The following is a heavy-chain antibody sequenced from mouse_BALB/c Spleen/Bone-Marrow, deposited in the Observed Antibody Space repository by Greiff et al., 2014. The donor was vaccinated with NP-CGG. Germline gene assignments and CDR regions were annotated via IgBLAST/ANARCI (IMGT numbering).Heavy chain of an antibody. CDR3: AREDGNYGYWYFDV. CDR2: FNPYNDGT. CDR1: GYTFTSYV. Sequence: EVQLQQSGPELVKPGASVKMSCKASGYTFTSYVMNWVKQKPGQGLEWIGFFNPYNDGTKFNEKFKGKATLTSDKSSSTAYMELSSLTSEDSAVYYYAREDGNYGYWYFDVWGAGTTVTVSS. V-gene: IGHV1-14*01. J-gene: IGHJ1*01. D-gene: IGHD2-1*01.